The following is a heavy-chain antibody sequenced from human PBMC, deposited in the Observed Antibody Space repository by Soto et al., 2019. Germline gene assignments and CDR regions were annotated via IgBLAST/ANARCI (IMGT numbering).Heavy chain of an antibody. D-gene: IGHD6-6*01. CDR3: ARGLVSRTYYYYMDV. CDR2: MNPNSGNT. CDR1: GYTFTSYD. Sequence: QVPLVQAGAEVKKPGASVKVSCKASGYTFTSYDINWVRQATGQGLEWMGWMNPNSGNTGYPQKFQGRVTMTRNTSISTAYMELSSLRSEDTGVYYCARGLVSRTYYYYMDVWGKGTTVTVSS. J-gene: IGHJ6*03. V-gene: IGHV1-8*01.